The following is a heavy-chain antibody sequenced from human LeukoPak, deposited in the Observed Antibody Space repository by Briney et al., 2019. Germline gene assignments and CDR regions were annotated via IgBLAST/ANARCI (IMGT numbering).Heavy chain of an antibody. CDR3: ARGDIVVVPATPSGFDP. J-gene: IGHJ5*02. V-gene: IGHV1-3*01. CDR2: INAGNGNT. Sequence: ASVKVSCKASGYTFTSYAMHWVRQAPGQRLEWMGWINAGNGNTKYSQKFQGRVTITRDTSASTAYMELSSLRSEDTAAYYCARGDIVVVPATPSGFDPWGQGTLVTVSS. D-gene: IGHD2-2*01. CDR1: GYTFTSYA.